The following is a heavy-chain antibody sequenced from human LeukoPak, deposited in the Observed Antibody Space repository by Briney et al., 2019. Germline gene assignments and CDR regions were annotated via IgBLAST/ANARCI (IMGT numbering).Heavy chain of an antibody. CDR3: ARLHIVATIWIWGGKVGAFDI. J-gene: IGHJ3*02. Sequence: GGSLRLSCAASGVTFSSYWMSWVREAPGKGLGWGANIKQDGSEKYNVDSGKGRFTISRDNAKNSLYLQMNSLGAEDTAVYYCARLHIVATIWIWGGKVGAFDIWGQGTMVTVSS. CDR2: IKQDGSEK. D-gene: IGHD5-12*01. CDR1: GVTFSSYW. V-gene: IGHV3-7*03.